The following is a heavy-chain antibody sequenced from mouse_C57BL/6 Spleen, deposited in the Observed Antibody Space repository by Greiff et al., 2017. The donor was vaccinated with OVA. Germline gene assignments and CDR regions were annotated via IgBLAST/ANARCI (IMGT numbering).Heavy chain of an antibody. D-gene: IGHD2-4*01. Sequence: QVQLQQPGAELVRPGSSVKLSCKASGYTFTSYWMDWVKQRPGQGLEWIGNIYPSDSETHYNQKFKDKATLTVDKSSSTAYMQLSSLTSEYSSVYYYARFHYDYDPYYAMDYWGQGTSVTVSS. CDR3: ARFHYDYDPYYAMDY. CDR2: IYPSDSET. J-gene: IGHJ4*01. CDR1: GYTFTSYW. V-gene: IGHV1-61*01.